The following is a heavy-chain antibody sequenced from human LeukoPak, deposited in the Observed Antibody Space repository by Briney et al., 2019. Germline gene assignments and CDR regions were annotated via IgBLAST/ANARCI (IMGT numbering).Heavy chain of an antibody. D-gene: IGHD5-12*01. Sequence: GGSLRLSCAASGFTFNTYSMNWVRQAPGKGLEWVSSISSSSSYMYYADSVKGRFTISRDNAKNSLYLQMNSLRAEDKAVYYCARASGGVSGYDLYYFDFWGQGTLVTVSS. CDR2: ISSSSSYM. CDR3: ARASGGVSGYDLYYFDF. V-gene: IGHV3-21*01. J-gene: IGHJ4*02. CDR1: GFTFNTYS.